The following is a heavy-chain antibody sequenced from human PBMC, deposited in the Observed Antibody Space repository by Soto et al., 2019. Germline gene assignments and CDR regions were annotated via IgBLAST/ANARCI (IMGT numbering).Heavy chain of an antibody. CDR3: ARGRRVVPAANTYYYYYYMDV. V-gene: IGHV1-24*01. D-gene: IGHD2-2*01. Sequence: ASVKVSCKVSGYTLTELSMHWVRQAPGKGLEWMGGFDPEDGETIYAQKFQGRVTMTRNTSISTAYMELSSLRSEDTAVYYCARGRRVVPAANTYYYYYYMDVWGKGTTVTVSS. J-gene: IGHJ6*03. CDR2: FDPEDGET. CDR1: GYTLTELS.